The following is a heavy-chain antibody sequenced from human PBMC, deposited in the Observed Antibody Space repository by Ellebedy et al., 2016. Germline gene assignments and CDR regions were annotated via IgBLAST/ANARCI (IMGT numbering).Heavy chain of an antibody. CDR3: AKEGVVVALYNWFDP. CDR1: GFTFSNYG. D-gene: IGHD2-15*01. J-gene: IGHJ5*02. V-gene: IGHV3-30*18. CDR2: ISYDGSNK. Sequence: GESLKISCAASGFTFSNYGMHWVRQAPGKGLEWVAVISYDGSNKYYADSVKGRFTISRDNSKNTLYLQMNSLRAEDTAVYYCAKEGVVVALYNWFDPWGQGTLVTVSS.